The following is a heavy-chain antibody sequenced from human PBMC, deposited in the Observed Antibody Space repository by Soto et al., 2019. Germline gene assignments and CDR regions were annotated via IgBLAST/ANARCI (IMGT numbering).Heavy chain of an antibody. CDR2: ISSSSSYI. CDR1: GFTFSSYS. J-gene: IGHJ4*02. Sequence: EVQLVESGGGLAKPGGSLRLSCAASGFTFSSYSMNWVRQAPGKGMEWVSSISSSSSYIYYADSVKGRFTISRDNAKNSLYLQMNSLRAEDTAVYYCARDMRYSSRNDYWGQGTLVSVSS. CDR3: ARDMRYSSRNDY. V-gene: IGHV3-21*01. D-gene: IGHD6-13*01.